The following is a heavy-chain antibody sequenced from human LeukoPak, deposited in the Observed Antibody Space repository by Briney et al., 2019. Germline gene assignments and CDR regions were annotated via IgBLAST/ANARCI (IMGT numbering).Heavy chain of an antibody. CDR2: ISGGGGYT. J-gene: IGHJ4*02. CDR1: GFIFSSYA. Sequence: GGSLRLSCAASGFIFSSYAMTWVRQAPGKGLEWVSVISGGGGYTYYADSVKGRFTISRDNSKNTLYLQMNSLRAEDTAVYYCASGGRDGRFDYWGQGTLVTVSS. CDR3: ASGGRDGRFDY. D-gene: IGHD5-24*01. V-gene: IGHV3-23*01.